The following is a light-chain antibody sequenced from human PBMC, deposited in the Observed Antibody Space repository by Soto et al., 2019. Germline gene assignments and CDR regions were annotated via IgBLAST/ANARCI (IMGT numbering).Light chain of an antibody. V-gene: IGKV3D-15*01. CDR1: QSVNSN. CDR3: QQYNNLPPLT. CDR2: RAS. J-gene: IGKJ4*01. Sequence: EIVMTQSPATLSVSPGERATLSCRASQSVNSNLAWYQQKPGQAPRLLIYRASSRATGIPARFSGSGSGTEFTLTISSLQSEDFAVYFCQQYNNLPPLTFGGGTKVEIK.